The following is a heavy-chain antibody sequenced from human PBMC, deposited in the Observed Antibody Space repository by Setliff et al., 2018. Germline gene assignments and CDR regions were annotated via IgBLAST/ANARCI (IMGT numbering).Heavy chain of an antibody. CDR2: IDQSGGT. Sequence: PSETLSLTCAVYGDSFSGYFWTWIRQPPGRGLEWIGDIDQSGGTNYNPSLKSRLTISVDTSKNQFSLSLSSVTAADTAVYYCAGGAFGSRWYVRPWFDPWGQGTLVTAPQ. J-gene: IGHJ5*02. V-gene: IGHV4-34*01. CDR1: GDSFSGYF. D-gene: IGHD6-13*01. CDR3: AGGAFGSRWYVRPWFDP.